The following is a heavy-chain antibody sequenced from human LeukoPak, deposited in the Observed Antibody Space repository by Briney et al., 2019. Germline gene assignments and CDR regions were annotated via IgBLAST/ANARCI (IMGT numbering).Heavy chain of an antibody. CDR1: GFTVSSNS. J-gene: IGHJ3*02. CDR2: IYSDNT. Sequence: GGSLRLSCTVSGFTVSSNSMSWVRQAPGKGLEWVSFIYSDNTHYSDSVKGRFTISRDNSKNTLYLQMNSLRAEDTAVYYCARGGSYLSAFDIWGQGTMVTVSS. D-gene: IGHD1-26*01. CDR3: ARGGSYLSAFDI. V-gene: IGHV3-53*01.